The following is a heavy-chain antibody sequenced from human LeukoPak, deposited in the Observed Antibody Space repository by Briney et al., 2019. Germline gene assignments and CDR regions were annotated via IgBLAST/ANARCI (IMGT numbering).Heavy chain of an antibody. D-gene: IGHD3-22*01. V-gene: IGHV1-69*04. CDR2: IIPILGIA. CDR3: ASTYYYDSSGYSDDAFDI. Sequence: SVKASCKASGGTFSSYAISWVRQAPGQGLEWMGRIIPILGIANYAQKFQGRVTITADKSTSTAYMELSSLRSEDTAVYYCASTYYYDSSGYSDDAFDIWGQGTMVTVSS. J-gene: IGHJ3*02. CDR1: GGTFSSYA.